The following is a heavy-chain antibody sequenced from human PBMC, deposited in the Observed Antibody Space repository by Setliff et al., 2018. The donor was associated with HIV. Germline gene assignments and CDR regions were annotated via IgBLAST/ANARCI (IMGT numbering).Heavy chain of an antibody. V-gene: IGHV4-59*01. CDR1: GDSIITYY. D-gene: IGHD3-10*01. CDR3: ARASYYGSGIYYIWGYFDY. Sequence: SETLSLTCTVSGDSIITYYWTWIRQPPGKGLEWIGYIHHSGSSDYTPSLRSRVTISADTSKNQFSLKLSSVTAADTAFYYCARASYYGSGIYYIWGYFDYWGQGTLVTVSS. J-gene: IGHJ4*02. CDR2: IHHSGSS.